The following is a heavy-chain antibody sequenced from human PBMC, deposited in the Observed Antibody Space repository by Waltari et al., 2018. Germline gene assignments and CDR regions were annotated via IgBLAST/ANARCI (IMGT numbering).Heavy chain of an antibody. CDR1: GDTFINYA. D-gene: IGHD6-19*01. CDR3: VRSQGAVGGRGYYFDY. CDR2: IFPMFGTA. V-gene: IGHV1-69*01. J-gene: IGHJ4*02. Sequence: QVQLVQSGAEVKKPGSSVKVSCKASGDTFINYAITWVRQAPGQGLEWMGGIFPMFGTANYAQKFQGRVTITADESTSTAYMELSSLRSEDTAVYHCVRSQGAVGGRGYYFDYWGQGSPVTVSS.